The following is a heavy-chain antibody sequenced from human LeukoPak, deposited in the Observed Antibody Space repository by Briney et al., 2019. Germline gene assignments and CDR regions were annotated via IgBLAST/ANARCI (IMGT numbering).Heavy chain of an antibody. CDR1: GGSINSY. Sequence: PSETLSLTCIVSGGSINSYWSWIRQPAGKGLEWIGRISGSGTITYNPALQSRLTISIDTSKNQFSLKLMSVTAADTAVYYCARPYLGDSSSWYLWNYWGQGTLVTVSS. D-gene: IGHD6-13*01. J-gene: IGHJ4*02. CDR2: ISGSGTI. CDR3: ARPYLGDSSSWYLWNY. V-gene: IGHV4-4*07.